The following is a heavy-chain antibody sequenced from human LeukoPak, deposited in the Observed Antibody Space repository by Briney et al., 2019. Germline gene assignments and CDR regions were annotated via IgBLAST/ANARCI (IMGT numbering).Heavy chain of an antibody. V-gene: IGHV4-59*01. CDR3: ARGIYGDYVP. J-gene: IGHJ5*02. CDR2: IYYSGST. CDR1: GDSISTYY. Sequence: SETLSLTCTVSGDSISTYYQSWIRQPPGKGLEWIGYIYYSGSTNYNPSLKSRVTISVDTSKNQFSLKLSSVTAADTAVYYCARGIYGDYVPWGQGTLVTVSS. D-gene: IGHD4-17*01.